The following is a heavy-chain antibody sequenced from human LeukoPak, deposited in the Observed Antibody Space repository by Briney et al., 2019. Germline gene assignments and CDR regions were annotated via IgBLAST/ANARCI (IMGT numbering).Heavy chain of an antibody. CDR2: ISSSGSP. J-gene: IGHJ4*02. V-gene: IGHV4-39*01. CDR1: GVSISSSDYY. D-gene: IGHD1-26*01. Sequence: SETLSLTCTVSGVSISSSDYYWGWIRQPPGKGLEWIGAISSSGSPYYNPSLKSRVTISVDSSKNQFSLKLTSVTAADTDVYYCARRTSNPVGAIDYWGQGALVTVSS. CDR3: ARRTSNPVGAIDY.